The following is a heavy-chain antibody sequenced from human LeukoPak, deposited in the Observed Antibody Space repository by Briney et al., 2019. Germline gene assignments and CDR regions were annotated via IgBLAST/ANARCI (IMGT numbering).Heavy chain of an antibody. V-gene: IGHV1-18*01. CDR2: ISAYNGNT. J-gene: IGHJ5*02. CDR3: ARVWGDCSSTSRYQYNWFDP. D-gene: IGHD2-2*01. Sequence: ASVKVSCKASGYTFTSYGISWVRQAPGQGLEWMGWISAYNGNTNCAQKLQGRVTMTTDTSTSTAYMELRSLRSDDTAVYYCARVWGDCSSTSRYQYNWFDPWGQGTLVTVSS. CDR1: GYTFTSYG.